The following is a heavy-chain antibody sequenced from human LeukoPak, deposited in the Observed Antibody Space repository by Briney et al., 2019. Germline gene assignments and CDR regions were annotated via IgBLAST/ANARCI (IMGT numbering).Heavy chain of an antibody. CDR3: AGVLRYSYGMDV. Sequence: QTVRSLRLSCAASGFTFSSYAMTWVRQSPGKELKCVSAISGSGGSTYYAESVKGRFTISRDNSKNTLYLQMNSLRAEDTAVYYCAGVLRYSYGMDVWGKGTTVTVSS. V-gene: IGHV3-23*01. D-gene: IGHD3-9*01. J-gene: IGHJ6*04. CDR1: GFTFSSYA. CDR2: ISGSGGST.